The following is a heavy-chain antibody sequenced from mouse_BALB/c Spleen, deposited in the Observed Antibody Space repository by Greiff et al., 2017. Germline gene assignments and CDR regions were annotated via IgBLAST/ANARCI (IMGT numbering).Heavy chain of an antibody. CDR2: INPSNGRT. J-gene: IGHJ2*01. Sequence: QVQLQQPGAELVKPGASVKLSCKASGYTFTSYWMHWVKQRPGQGLEWIGEINPSNGRTNYNEKFKSKATLTVDKSSSTAYMQLSSLTSEDSAVYYCARSGNYRYYFDYWGQGTTLTVSS. CDR3: ARSGNYRYYFDY. CDR1: GYTFTSYW. D-gene: IGHD2-14*01. V-gene: IGHV1S81*02.